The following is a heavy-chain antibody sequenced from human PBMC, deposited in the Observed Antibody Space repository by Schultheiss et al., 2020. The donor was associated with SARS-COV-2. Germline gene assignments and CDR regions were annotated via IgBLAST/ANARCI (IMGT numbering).Heavy chain of an antibody. Sequence: GGSLRLSCAASGFTFSSYSMNWVRQAPGKGLEWVSSISSSSSYIYYADSVKGRFTISRDNAKNSLYLQMNSLRAEDTAVYYCAREGNYDSSGLAYCGQGTLVTVSS. CDR3: AREGNYDSSGLAY. J-gene: IGHJ4*02. D-gene: IGHD3-22*01. CDR1: GFTFSSYS. CDR2: ISSSSSYI. V-gene: IGHV3-21*01.